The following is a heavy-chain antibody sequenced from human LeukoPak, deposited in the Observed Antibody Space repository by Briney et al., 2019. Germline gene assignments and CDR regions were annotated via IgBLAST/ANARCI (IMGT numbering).Heavy chain of an antibody. J-gene: IGHJ1*01. CDR3: ARGLTVTDTIVEYFQH. Sequence: SETLSLTCTVSGGSISSSSYYWGWIRQPPGKGLEWIGSIYYSGSTYYNPSLKSRVTISVDTSKNQFSLKLSSVTAADTAVYYCARGLTVTDTIVEYFQHWGQGTLVTVSS. V-gene: IGHV4-39*07. CDR1: GGSISSSSYY. CDR2: IYYSGST. D-gene: IGHD4-17*01.